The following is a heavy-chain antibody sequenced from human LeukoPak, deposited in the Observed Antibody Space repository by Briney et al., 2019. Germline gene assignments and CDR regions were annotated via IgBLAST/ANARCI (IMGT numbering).Heavy chain of an antibody. Sequence: GSSVKVSCKASGGTFSSYAISWVRQAPGQGLEWMGRIIPIFGTANYAQKFQGRVTITTDESTGTAYMELSSLRSEDTAVYYCARDGPYSSSWSYYYYYYMDVWGKGTTVTVSS. J-gene: IGHJ6*03. V-gene: IGHV1-69*05. CDR2: IIPIFGTA. CDR3: ARDGPYSSSWSYYYYYYMDV. D-gene: IGHD6-13*01. CDR1: GGTFSSYA.